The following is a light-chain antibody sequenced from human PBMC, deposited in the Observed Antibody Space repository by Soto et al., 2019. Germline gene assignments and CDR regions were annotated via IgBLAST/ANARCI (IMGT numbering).Light chain of an antibody. J-gene: IGKJ3*01. Sequence: IVLTQSPGTLSLSPGERATLSCRASQSVSSGYLAWYQQKPGQAPRLLIYGASSRATGIPDRFRGGGSGSDFPLSISRLEPEDFAVYYCQQYGSAPFTYGPGTKVDIK. CDR2: GAS. CDR1: QSVSSGY. V-gene: IGKV3-20*01. CDR3: QQYGSAPFT.